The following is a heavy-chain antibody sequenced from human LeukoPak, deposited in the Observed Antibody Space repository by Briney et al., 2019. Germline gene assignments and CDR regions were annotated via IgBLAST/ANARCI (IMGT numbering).Heavy chain of an antibody. J-gene: IGHJ6*03. CDR3: ARGLASYMDV. D-gene: IGHD2-21*01. V-gene: IGHV1-46*01. CDR1: GYTLTSYY. CDR2: ISPSVGST. Sequence: ASVKVSCKASGYTLTSYYMHWVRQAPGQGLEWMAIISPSVGSTFYAQKFQGRVTMTRDMCTSTVYMELSSLRSEDTAVYYCARGLASYMDVWGKGTTVTVSS.